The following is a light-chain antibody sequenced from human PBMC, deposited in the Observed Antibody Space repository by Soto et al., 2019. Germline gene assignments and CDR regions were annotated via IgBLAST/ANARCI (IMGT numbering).Light chain of an antibody. CDR3: SSYTSSSTYV. CDR2: EVS. V-gene: IGLV2-14*01. Sequence: QSVLTPPASVSGSPGQSTTISCTGTSSDVGGYNYVSWYQQHPGKAPKLMIYEVSNRPSGVSNRFSGSKSGNTASLNISGLQAEDEADYYCSSYTSSSTYVFGTGTKVTVL. J-gene: IGLJ1*01. CDR1: SSDVGGYNY.